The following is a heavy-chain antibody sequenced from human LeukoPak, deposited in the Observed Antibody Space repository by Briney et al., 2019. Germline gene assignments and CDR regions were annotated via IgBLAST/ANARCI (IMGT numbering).Heavy chain of an antibody. D-gene: IGHD1-20*01. Sequence: SVKVSCEASGGSFRAYSISWVRQAPGQGLEWMGRISPMFDIANYAQKFQGRVTITADTSTSTSYMELSSLRSEDTAIYYCAREFKQSNWNDGHCFDPWGQGTLVTVSS. CDR1: GGSFRAYS. CDR3: AREFKQSNWNDGHCFDP. V-gene: IGHV1-69*04. J-gene: IGHJ5*02. CDR2: ISPMFDIA.